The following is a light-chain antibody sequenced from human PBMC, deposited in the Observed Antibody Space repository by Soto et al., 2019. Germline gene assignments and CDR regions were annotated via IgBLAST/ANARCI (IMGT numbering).Light chain of an antibody. J-gene: IGLJ3*02. CDR2: RDS. CDR3: AAWDDSLRGWV. Sequence: QSVLTQPPSASGTPGQRVTISCSESSSSIGSNYIYWYQQLPGTAPKLLIYRDSQRPSGVPDRFSGSKSGTSASLAISGLRSKDEADYYCAAWDDSLRGWVFGGGTELTVL. V-gene: IGLV1-47*01. CDR1: SSSIGSNY.